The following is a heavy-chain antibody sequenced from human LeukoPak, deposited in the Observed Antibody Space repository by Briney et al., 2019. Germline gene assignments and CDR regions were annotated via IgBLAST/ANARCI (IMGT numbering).Heavy chain of an antibody. Sequence: PGGSLRLSCAASGFSFSTFAIHWVRQAPGKGLEWVVVISSDGDNKYYADSVKGRFTISRDNSKNTLFLQMNSLKTEDTAVYYCARAKLHSSLDYWGQGVLVTASS. CDR3: ARAKLHSSLDY. CDR2: ISSDGDNK. J-gene: IGHJ4*02. V-gene: IGHV3-30-3*01. CDR1: GFSFSTFA. D-gene: IGHD3-22*01.